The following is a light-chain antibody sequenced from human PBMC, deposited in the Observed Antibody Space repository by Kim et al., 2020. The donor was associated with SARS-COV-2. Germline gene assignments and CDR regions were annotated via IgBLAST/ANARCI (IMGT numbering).Light chain of an antibody. J-gene: IGKJ4*01. Sequence: SASVGDSVTITWRARQGIKNWLIWYQQKTGKAPTLLIYDASTLERGVPPLFSGSRSGTDFSLTISSLQPEDFATYFCQQGSSFPLAFGGGTKLEI. V-gene: IGKV1-12*01. CDR1: QGIKNW. CDR3: QQGSSFPLA. CDR2: DAS.